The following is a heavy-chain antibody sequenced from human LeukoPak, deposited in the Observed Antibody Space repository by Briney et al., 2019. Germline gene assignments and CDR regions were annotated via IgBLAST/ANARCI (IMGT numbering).Heavy chain of an antibody. Sequence: ASVKVSCKASGYTFTSYDINWVRQATGQGLEWMGWMNPNSGNTGYAQKFQGRVTMTRNTSISTAYMELRSLRSDDTAVYYCARDRIVGATGFDYWGQGTLVTVSS. CDR1: GYTFTSYD. J-gene: IGHJ4*02. CDR3: ARDRIVGATGFDY. CDR2: MNPNSGNT. V-gene: IGHV1-8*01. D-gene: IGHD1-26*01.